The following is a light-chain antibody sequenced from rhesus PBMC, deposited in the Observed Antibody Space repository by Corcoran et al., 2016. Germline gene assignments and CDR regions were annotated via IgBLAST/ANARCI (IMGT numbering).Light chain of an antibody. CDR2: PAS. CDR3: QQGYNTPWT. CDR1: QGISSW. V-gene: IGKV1-18*01. J-gene: IGKJ1*01. Sequence: DIQMTQSPSSLSASVGDKVTITCRASQGISSWLAWYQQKPGKAPKLLIYPASSLQSGVPSSFSGSGSGTDYTLTISSLQPEDFATYYCQQGYNTPWTFGQGTKVEIK.